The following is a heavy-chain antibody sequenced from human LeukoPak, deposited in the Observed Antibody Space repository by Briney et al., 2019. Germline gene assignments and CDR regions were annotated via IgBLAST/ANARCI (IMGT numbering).Heavy chain of an antibody. CDR1: GFTFSSYS. D-gene: IGHD5-12*01. Sequence: GGPLRLSCAASGFTFSSYSMNWVRQAPGKGLEWISSISSSSSYIYYADSVKGRFTISRDNAKNSLYLQMNSLRAEDTAVYYCARGPYIVATKNFDYWGQGTLVTVSS. J-gene: IGHJ4*02. CDR3: ARGPYIVATKNFDY. V-gene: IGHV3-21*01. CDR2: ISSSSSYI.